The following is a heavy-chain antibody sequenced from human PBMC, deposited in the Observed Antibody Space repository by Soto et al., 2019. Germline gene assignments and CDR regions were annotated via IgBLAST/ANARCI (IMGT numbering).Heavy chain of an antibody. D-gene: IGHD3-22*01. CDR2: IRSKANNYAT. Sequence: GGSLRLSCAASGFTFSNAWMSWVRQASGKGLEWVGRIRSKANNYATAYAASVKGRFTVSRDDSENTASLQMNSLKTDDTAVYYCARLMESGMVITPFDYWXQGTLVTVSS. CDR1: GFTFSNAW. CDR3: ARLMESGMVITPFDY. J-gene: IGHJ4*02. V-gene: IGHV3-73*01.